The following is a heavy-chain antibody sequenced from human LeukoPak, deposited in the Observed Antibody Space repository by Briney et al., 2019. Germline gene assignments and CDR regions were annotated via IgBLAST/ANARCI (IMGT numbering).Heavy chain of an antibody. CDR2: ISGSGDST. CDR3: TKARGYGYGPDY. D-gene: IGHD5-18*01. Sequence: GGSLRLSCAASGFTFSTFAMNWVRQAPGKGLEWVSAISGSGDSTYYADSVKGRFTISRDNSKNTLYLQLNSLRAEDTAIYFCTKARGYGYGPDYWGQGTLVTVSS. J-gene: IGHJ4*02. V-gene: IGHV3-23*01. CDR1: GFTFSTFA.